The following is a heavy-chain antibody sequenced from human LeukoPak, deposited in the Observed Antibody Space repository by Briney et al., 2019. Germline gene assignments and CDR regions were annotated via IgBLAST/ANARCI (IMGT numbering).Heavy chain of an antibody. CDR3: ATDLFYDSSGLFFDY. J-gene: IGHJ4*02. Sequence: ASVKVSCKASGGTFSSYAISWVRQAPGKGLEWMGLVDPEDGETIYAEKFQGRVTITADTSTDTAYMELSSLRSEDTAVYYCATDLFYDSSGLFFDYWGQGTLVTVSS. CDR2: VDPEDGET. V-gene: IGHV1-69-2*01. D-gene: IGHD3-22*01. CDR1: GGTFSSYA.